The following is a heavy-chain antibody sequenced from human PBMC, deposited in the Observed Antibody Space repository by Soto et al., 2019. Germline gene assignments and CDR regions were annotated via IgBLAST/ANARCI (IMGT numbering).Heavy chain of an antibody. CDR2: ITWNSGDI. J-gene: IGHJ4*02. V-gene: IGHV3-9*01. CDR3: EKDIRSTIFGGTPIDY. CDR1: GFTFDDYT. D-gene: IGHD3-3*01. Sequence: PGGSLRLSCAASGFTFDDYTMHWVRQGPGKGLEWVSGITWNSGDIGYADSVKGRFTMSRDNAKNSLNLQMNSLRAEDTAFFYCEKDIRSTIFGGTPIDYWGQGIMVTVSS.